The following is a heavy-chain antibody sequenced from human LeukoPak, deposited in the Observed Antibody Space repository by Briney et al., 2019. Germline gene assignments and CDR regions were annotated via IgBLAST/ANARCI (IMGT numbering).Heavy chain of an antibody. V-gene: IGHV3-9*01. Sequence: GGSLRLSCAASGFTFDDYAMHWVRQAPGKGLEWVSGISWNSGSIGYADSVKGRFTISRDNSQNTLYLHMNSLRAEDTAVYYCAKDQTAAVGQLDYWGQGTVVTVSS. D-gene: IGHD6-13*01. CDR3: AKDQTAAVGQLDY. CDR1: GFTFDDYA. J-gene: IGHJ4*02. CDR2: ISWNSGSI.